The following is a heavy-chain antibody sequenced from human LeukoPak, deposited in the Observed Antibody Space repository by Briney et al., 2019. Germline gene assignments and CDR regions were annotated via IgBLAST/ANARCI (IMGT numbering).Heavy chain of an antibody. CDR3: AGLRRAYYYYMDV. J-gene: IGHJ6*03. Sequence: SGGSLRLSCAASEVTFSTYTMTWVRQAPGKGLEWVSSISGSGNYIYYADSLKGRFTISRDNANNLLFLQMSSLRAEGTAVYFCAGLRRAYYYYMDVWGKGTTVTVSS. V-gene: IGHV3-21*06. CDR1: EVTFSTYT. CDR2: ISGSGNYI.